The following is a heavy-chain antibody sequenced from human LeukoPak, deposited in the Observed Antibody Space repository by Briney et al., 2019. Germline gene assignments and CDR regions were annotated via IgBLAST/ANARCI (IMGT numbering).Heavy chain of an antibody. V-gene: IGHV4-34*01. D-gene: IGHD3-10*01. CDR2: INHSGST. J-gene: IGHJ4*02. CDR3: ARPTLRYYYGSGSYPSGY. Sequence: KASETLSLTCTVSGGSISSYYWSWIRQPPGKGLEWIGEINHSGSTNYNPSLKSRVTISVDTSKNQFSLKLSSVTAADTAEYYCARPTLRYYYGSGSYPSGYWGQGTLVTVSS. CDR1: GGSISSYY.